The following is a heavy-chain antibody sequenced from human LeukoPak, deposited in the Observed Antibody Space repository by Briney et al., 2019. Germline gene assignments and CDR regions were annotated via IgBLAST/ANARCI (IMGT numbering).Heavy chain of an antibody. CDR1: GFTFSSHG. CDR3: AKEVQPDGSGTYYFDY. J-gene: IGHJ4*02. D-gene: IGHD3-10*01. CDR2: IRHDGSNE. Sequence: GGSLRLSCVGSGFTFSSHGMHSVRQATGKGLEWVAFIRHDGSNEYYADSVKGRFTVSRDNSKNTLFLQMNSLRVEEMAVYYCAKEVQPDGSGTYYFDYWGRGTLVTVSS. V-gene: IGHV3-30*02.